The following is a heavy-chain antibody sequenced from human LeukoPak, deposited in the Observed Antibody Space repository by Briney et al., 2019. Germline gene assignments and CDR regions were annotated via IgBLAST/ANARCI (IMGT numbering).Heavy chain of an antibody. J-gene: IGHJ4*02. D-gene: IGHD1-26*01. CDR2: IGTRSNPI. V-gene: IGHV3-11*01. Sequence: PGGSLRLSCAASGFSFSDCYMSWIRQAPGMGLEWISYIGTRSNPIYYADSVKGRFTISRDDAKNSLYLQMNSLRDEDTAVYFCAREARGSGRDFDYWGQGILVTVSS. CDR1: GFSFSDCY. CDR3: AREARGSGRDFDY.